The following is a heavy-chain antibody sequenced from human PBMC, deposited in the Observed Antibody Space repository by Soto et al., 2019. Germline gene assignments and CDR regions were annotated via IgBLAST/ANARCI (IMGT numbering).Heavy chain of an antibody. CDR3: ATSSWFDP. CDR2: IYYXCXX. J-gene: IGHJ5*02. CDR1: GGSISSRGYY. V-gene: IGHV4-39*01. Sequence: SETLSLTCTVSGGSISSRGYYWGWIRQPPVKVLEFICTIYYXCXXXXXXSLXXXXTXSLXXSKXXXSXXXXXXXXXDTAVYYCATSSWFDPWGQGTLVTVSS. D-gene: IGHD6-13*01.